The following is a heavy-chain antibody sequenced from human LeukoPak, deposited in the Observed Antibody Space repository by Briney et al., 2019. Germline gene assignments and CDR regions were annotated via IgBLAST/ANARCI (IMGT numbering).Heavy chain of an antibody. V-gene: IGHV4-34*01. CDR3: ARGSHQLLYSDYFDY. CDR1: GGSFSGYY. CDR2: INHSGST. J-gene: IGHJ4*02. D-gene: IGHD2-2*02. Sequence: PSETLSLTCAVYGGSFSGYYWSWIRQPPGKGLEWMGEINHSGSTDYNPSLKSRVTISVDTSKNQFSLKLSSVTAADTAVYYCARGSHQLLYSDYFDYWGQGTPVTVSS.